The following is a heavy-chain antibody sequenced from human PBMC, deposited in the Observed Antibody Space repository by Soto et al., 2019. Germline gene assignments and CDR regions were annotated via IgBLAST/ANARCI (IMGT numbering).Heavy chain of an antibody. D-gene: IGHD3-22*01. V-gene: IGHV4-4*02. J-gene: IGHJ4*02. CDR2: IYHSGST. CDR1: GGSISSSNW. CDR3: ARQYTAYYYDSSGYYYDY. Sequence: SETLSLTCAVSGGSISSSNWWSWVRQPPGKGLEWIGEIYHSGSTNYNPSLKSRVTISVDKSKNQFSLKLSSVTAADTAVYYCARQYTAYYYDSSGYYYDYWGQGTLVTVSS.